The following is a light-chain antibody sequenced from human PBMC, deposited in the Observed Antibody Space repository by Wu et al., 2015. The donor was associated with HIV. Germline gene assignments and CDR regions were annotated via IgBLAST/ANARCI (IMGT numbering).Light chain of an antibody. CDR3: QQYYSYPRT. Sequence: AIRITQSPSSLSASTGDRVTITCRASQDISSYLGWYQQKPGKAPKLLIHSASTLQSGVPSRFSGSGSGTDFTLTISCLQSEDFATYYCQQYYSYPRTFGQGTKVEVK. CDR1: QDISSY. V-gene: IGKV1-8*01. J-gene: IGKJ1*01. CDR2: SAS.